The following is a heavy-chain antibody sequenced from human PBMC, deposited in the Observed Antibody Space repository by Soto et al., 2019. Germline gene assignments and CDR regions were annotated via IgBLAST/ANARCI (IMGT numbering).Heavy chain of an antibody. CDR1: GYSFTSYA. J-gene: IGHJ5*02. D-gene: IGHD6-13*01. V-gene: IGHV1-3*01. Sequence: ASVKVSWKESGYSFTSYAMHWGRQAPGQRNKWMGWINAGNGNTKDSQKFQGRVTITSDTYATTAYMKLSSLRSEDTAVYYCAREDNSSRWEFWLDPWDKGTLVTVSS. CDR3: AREDNSSRWEFWLDP. CDR2: INAGNGNT.